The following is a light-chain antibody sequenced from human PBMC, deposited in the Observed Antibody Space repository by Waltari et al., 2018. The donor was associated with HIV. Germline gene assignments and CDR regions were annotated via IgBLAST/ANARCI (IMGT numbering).Light chain of an antibody. CDR1: SSNIGNNP. J-gene: IGLJ2*01. Sequence: QSVMTQPPSASGTPGQSVTTSCSGSSSNIGNNPVNWYQQLPGTAPKLLICPNHQRPSGVPDRCSGSSSGTSASLAISGLQSEDEAYYYCAAWDDSLSGVVFGGGTKLTVL. V-gene: IGLV1-44*01. CDR3: AAWDDSLSGVV. CDR2: PNH.